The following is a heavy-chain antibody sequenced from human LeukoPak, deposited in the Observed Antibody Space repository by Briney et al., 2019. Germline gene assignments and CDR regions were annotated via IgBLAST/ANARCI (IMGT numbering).Heavy chain of an antibody. D-gene: IGHD2-15*01. J-gene: IGHJ4*02. CDR3: TRGISCSGGSCYLDY. Sequence: ASVKVSCKASGYTFTSYDMNWVRQAPGQGLEWMGWINTNTGNPIYAQDFTGRFVFSLDTSVSTACLQISSLKTEDTAVYYCTRGISCSGGSCYLDYWGQRTLVTVPS. V-gene: IGHV7-4-1*02. CDR2: INTNTGNP. CDR1: GYTFTSYD.